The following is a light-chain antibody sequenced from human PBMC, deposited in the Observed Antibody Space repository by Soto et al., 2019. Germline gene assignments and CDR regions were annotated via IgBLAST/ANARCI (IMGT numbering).Light chain of an antibody. V-gene: IGLV1-40*01. CDR2: ANN. CDR3: QSYDSSLSGYV. CDR1: SSNIGAGYD. J-gene: IGLJ1*01. Sequence: QFVLTQPPAVSGAPGQRVTISCTGSSSNIGAGYDVHWYQQLPGTAPKLLIYANNNRPSGVPGRLSGSKSGTSASLAITGLQAEDEADYYCQSYDSSLSGYVFGTGTKVTV.